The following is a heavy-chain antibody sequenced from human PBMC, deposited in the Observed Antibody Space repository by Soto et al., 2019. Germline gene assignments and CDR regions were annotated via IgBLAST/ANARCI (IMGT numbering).Heavy chain of an antibody. J-gene: IGHJ6*03. CDR1: GFTFSSYS. V-gene: IGHV3-21*01. CDR3: ARDGLPLYYYGSGSYYEAYYYYMDV. D-gene: IGHD3-10*01. CDR2: ISSSSYI. Sequence: GGSLRLSCAASGFTFSSYSMNWVRQAPGKGLEWVSSISSSSYIYYADSVKGRFTISRDNAKNSLYLQMNSLRAEDTAVYYCARDGLPLYYYGSGSYYEAYYYYMDVWGKGTTVTVSS.